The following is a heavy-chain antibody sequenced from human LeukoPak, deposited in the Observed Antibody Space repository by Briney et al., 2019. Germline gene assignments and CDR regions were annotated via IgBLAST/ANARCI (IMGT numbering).Heavy chain of an antibody. CDR3: ARGDDYKSTLFDY. Sequence: SETLSLTCTVSGGSISSYYWNWIRQPSGKGLEWIGYIYYRGSTNYNPSLKSRVTISVHTSENQFSLKLSSATATDTAMYYCARGDDYKSTLFDYWGQGTLVTVSS. D-gene: IGHD5-12*01. CDR2: IYYRGST. V-gene: IGHV4-59*01. CDR1: GGSISSYY. J-gene: IGHJ4*02.